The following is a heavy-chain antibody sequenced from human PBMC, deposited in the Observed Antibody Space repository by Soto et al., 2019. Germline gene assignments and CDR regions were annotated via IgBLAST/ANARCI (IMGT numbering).Heavy chain of an antibody. D-gene: IGHD6-19*01. V-gene: IGHV1-18*01. Sequence: QVQLVQSGAEVKKPGASVKVSCKASGYTFTSYGISWVRQAPGQGLEWMGWISAYNGNTNYAQKRQGRVTITTDTATSTAYMELRRLRSDDTAVYYCARDRVPSQGQSLADFGYWGQGTLVTVSS. CDR2: ISAYNGNT. J-gene: IGHJ4*02. CDR3: ARDRVPSQGQSLADFGY. CDR1: GYTFTSYG.